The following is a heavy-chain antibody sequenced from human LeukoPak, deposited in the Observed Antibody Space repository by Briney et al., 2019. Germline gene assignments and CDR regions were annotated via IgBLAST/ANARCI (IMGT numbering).Heavy chain of an antibody. CDR1: GGSISSGGYY. CDR2: IYYSGTT. Sequence: SQTLSLTCTVSGGSISSGGYYWSWIRQHPGKGLEWIGYIYYSGTTYYNPSLKSRVTISVDTSKKQFSLRLSSVTAADTAVYHCARVPLFDRNYVYFDPWGQGTLVTVFS. D-gene: IGHD1-7*01. J-gene: IGHJ5*02. CDR3: ARVPLFDRNYVYFDP. V-gene: IGHV4-31*03.